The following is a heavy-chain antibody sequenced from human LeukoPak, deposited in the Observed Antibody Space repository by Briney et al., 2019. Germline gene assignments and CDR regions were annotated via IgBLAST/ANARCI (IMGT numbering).Heavy chain of an antibody. D-gene: IGHD3-22*01. V-gene: IGHV4-30-2*01. Sequence: PSETLSLTCAVSGGSISSGGYSWSWIRQPPGKGLEWIGYIYHSGSTYYNPSLKSRVTISVDRSKNQFSLKLSSVTAADTAVYYCARGGTDSSGYYPDYWGQGTLVTVSS. J-gene: IGHJ4*02. CDR1: GGSISSGGYS. CDR3: ARGGTDSSGYYPDY. CDR2: IYHSGST.